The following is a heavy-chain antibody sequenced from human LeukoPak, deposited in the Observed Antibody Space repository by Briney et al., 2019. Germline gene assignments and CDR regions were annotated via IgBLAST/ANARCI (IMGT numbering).Heavy chain of an antibody. J-gene: IGHJ4*02. CDR1: GYSFTSYW. CDR3: ARQPGAARLPPDY. D-gene: IGHD6-6*01. CDR2: IYPGGSDT. Sequence: GESLKISCKGSGYSFTSYWIGWVRQLPGKGLEWMGIIYPGGSDTRYSPSFQGQVTISADKSISTAYLQWSSLKASDTAMYYCARQPGAARLPPDYWGQGTLVTVSS. V-gene: IGHV5-51*01.